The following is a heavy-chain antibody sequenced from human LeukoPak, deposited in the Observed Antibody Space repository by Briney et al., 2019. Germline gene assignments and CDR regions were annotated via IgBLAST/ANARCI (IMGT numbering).Heavy chain of an antibody. V-gene: IGHV1-69*13. Sequence: VASVKVSCKASGGTFSSYAISWVRQAPGQGLEWMGGIIPIFGTANYAQKFQGRVTITADESTSTAYMELSSLRSEDTAVYYCARDLPRSSWYGDYLYFDLWGRGTLVTVSS. CDR1: GGTFSSYA. D-gene: IGHD6-13*01. CDR2: IIPIFGTA. J-gene: IGHJ2*01. CDR3: ARDLPRSSWYGDYLYFDL.